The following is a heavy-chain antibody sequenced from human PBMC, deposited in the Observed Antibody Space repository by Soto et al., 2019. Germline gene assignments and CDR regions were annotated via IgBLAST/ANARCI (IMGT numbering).Heavy chain of an antibody. D-gene: IGHD1-26*01. J-gene: IGHJ4*02. V-gene: IGHV4-59*01. Sequence: SETLSLTCTVSGGSISSYYWSWIRQPPGKGLEWIGYIYYSGSTNYNPSLKSRVTISVDTSKNQFSLKLSSVTAADTAVYYCARMRSGSYRMVFDYWGQGTLVTVSS. CDR2: IYYSGST. CDR1: GGSISSYY. CDR3: ARMRSGSYRMVFDY.